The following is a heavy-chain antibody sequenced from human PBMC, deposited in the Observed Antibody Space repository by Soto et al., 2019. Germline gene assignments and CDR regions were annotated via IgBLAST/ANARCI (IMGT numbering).Heavy chain of an antibody. Sequence: PGGSLSLSCAASGFPFSSYGMHWVRQAPGKGLEWVAVISYDGSNKYYADSVKGRFTISRDNSKNTLYLQMNSLRAEDTAVYYCAKEKEVYCSGGSCNHFDYWGQGTLVTVSS. CDR2: ISYDGSNK. CDR3: AKEKEVYCSGGSCNHFDY. J-gene: IGHJ4*02. CDR1: GFPFSSYG. D-gene: IGHD2-15*01. V-gene: IGHV3-30*18.